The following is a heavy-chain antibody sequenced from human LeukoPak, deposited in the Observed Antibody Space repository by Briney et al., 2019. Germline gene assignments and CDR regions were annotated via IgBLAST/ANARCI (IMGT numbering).Heavy chain of an antibody. CDR3: ARNMGFDRDAFDI. J-gene: IGHJ3*02. D-gene: IGHD3-9*01. V-gene: IGHV1-2*02. CDR2: INPNSGGT. CDR1: GYTFTSYY. Sequence: ASVKVSCKASGYTFTSYYMHWVRQAPGQGLEWMGWINPNSGGTNYAQKFQGRVTMTRDTSISTAYMELSRLRSDDTAVYYCARNMGFDRDAFDIWGQGTMVTVSS.